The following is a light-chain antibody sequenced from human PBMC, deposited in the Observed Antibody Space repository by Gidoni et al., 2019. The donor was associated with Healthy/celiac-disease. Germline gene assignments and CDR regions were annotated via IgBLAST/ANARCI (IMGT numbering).Light chain of an antibody. CDR2: QDS. CDR3: QAWDSSTAV. Sequence: SYALTQPPSVSVSPAQTASITCSGDKLGDKYACWYQQKPGQSPVLVIYQDSKRSSGIPERFSGSNSGNTATLTISGTQAMDEADYYCQAWDSSTAVFGGGTKLTVL. V-gene: IGLV3-1*01. CDR1: KLGDKY. J-gene: IGLJ2*01.